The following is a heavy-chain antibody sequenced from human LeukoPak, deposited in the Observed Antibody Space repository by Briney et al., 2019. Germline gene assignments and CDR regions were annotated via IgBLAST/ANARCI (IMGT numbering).Heavy chain of an antibody. Sequence: ASETLSLTCAVYGGSFSGYYWSWIRQPPGKGLEWIGEINHSGSTNYNPSLKSRVTISVDTSKNQFSLKLGSVTAADTAVYYCARGRLDYYDSSGYFSWGQGTLVTVSS. CDR3: ARGRLDYYDSSGYFS. V-gene: IGHV4-34*01. CDR2: INHSGST. D-gene: IGHD3-22*01. CDR1: GGSFSGYY. J-gene: IGHJ5*02.